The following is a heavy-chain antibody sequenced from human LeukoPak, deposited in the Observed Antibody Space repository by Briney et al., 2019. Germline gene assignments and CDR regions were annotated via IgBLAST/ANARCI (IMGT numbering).Heavy chain of an antibody. CDR3: ARDGLTGGFPYYYGMDV. D-gene: IGHD5-12*01. CDR2: INPSGGST. J-gene: IGHJ6*02. Sequence: ASVKVSCKASGYTFTGYYMHWVRQAPGQGLEWMGIINPSGGSTSYAQKFQGRVTMTRDTSTSTVYMELSSLRSEDTAVYYCARDGLTGGFPYYYGMDVWGQGTTVTVSS. CDR1: GYTFTGYY. V-gene: IGHV1-46*01.